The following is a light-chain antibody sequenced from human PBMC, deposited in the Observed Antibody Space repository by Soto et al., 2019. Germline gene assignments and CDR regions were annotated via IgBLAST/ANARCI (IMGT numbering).Light chain of an antibody. J-gene: IGLJ2*01. V-gene: IGLV1-51*01. CDR1: SSNIGNNY. CDR2: DNS. CDR3: GTWDTSLSVYVV. Sequence: QPVLTQPPSVSAAPGQKVTISCSGSSSNIGNNYVSWYQQLPETAAKLLIYDNSKRPSGIPDRFSGSKSGTSATLGITGLQTGDEADYYCGTWDTSLSVYVVFGGGTKLTVL.